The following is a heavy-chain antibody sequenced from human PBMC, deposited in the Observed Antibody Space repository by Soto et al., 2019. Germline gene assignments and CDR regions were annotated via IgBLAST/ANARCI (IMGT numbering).Heavy chain of an antibody. J-gene: IGHJ4*02. CDR2: VKTKTVGGTT. V-gene: IGHV3-15*01. CDR3: STISIVATVDH. D-gene: IGHD5-12*01. CDR1: GFTFSNAW. Sequence: QLVESGGGFVKPGGSLRLSCAASGFTFSNAWLSWVRQAPGKGLEWVGRVKTKTVGGTTDYAAPGNGRFTISRDDSKNTLYLQMNSLKPEDTAMYYCSTISIVATVDHWGQGTLVTVSA.